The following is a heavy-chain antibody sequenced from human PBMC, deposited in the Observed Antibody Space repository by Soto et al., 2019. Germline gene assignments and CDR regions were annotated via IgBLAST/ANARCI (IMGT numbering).Heavy chain of an antibody. D-gene: IGHD3-22*01. CDR2: INPSGGST. CDR1: GYPFTSYY. J-gene: IGHJ5*02. V-gene: IGHV1-46*01. Sequence: ASVKVSCKASGYPFTSYYMHCVRQAPGQGLEWMGIINPSGGSTSYAQKFQGRVTMTRDTSTSTVYMELSSLRSEDTAVYYCARIAIYDSSGYWSWFDPWGQGTMVTVSS. CDR3: ARIAIYDSSGYWSWFDP.